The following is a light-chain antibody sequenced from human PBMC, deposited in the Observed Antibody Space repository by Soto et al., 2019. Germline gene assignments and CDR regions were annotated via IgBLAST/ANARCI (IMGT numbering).Light chain of an antibody. CDR1: DGPVTSGHF. CDR2: DTT. Sequence: QTVVTQEPSLTVSPGGTVTLTCGSSDGPVTSGHFPYWYQQRPGQVPRTLIYDTTNRQSWAPARFSGSLVGVKAALTLSGAQPEDEADYYCLLTYSGGRVFGGGTKLTVL. CDR3: LLTYSGGRV. V-gene: IGLV7-46*01. J-gene: IGLJ2*01.